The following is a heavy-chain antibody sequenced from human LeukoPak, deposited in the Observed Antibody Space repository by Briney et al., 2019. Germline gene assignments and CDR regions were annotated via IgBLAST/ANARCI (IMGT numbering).Heavy chain of an antibody. CDR2: ISTYHGNT. CDR1: GYTCTNYG. D-gene: IGHD3-16*01. Sequence: ASVTVSCKASGYTCTNYGIRWVRPAPGQGLEWVGWISTYHGNTNYAQKLQGRVTMTTDTSTSTAYMELRSLRSDDTAVYYCARVWGWRILDHSNCFDPWGQGTLVTVSS. CDR3: ARVWGWRILDHSNCFDP. J-gene: IGHJ5*02. V-gene: IGHV1-18*01.